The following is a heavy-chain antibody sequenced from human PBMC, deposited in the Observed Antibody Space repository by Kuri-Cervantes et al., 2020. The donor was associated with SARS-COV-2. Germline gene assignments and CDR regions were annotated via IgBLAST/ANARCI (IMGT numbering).Heavy chain of an antibody. J-gene: IGHJ4*01. CDR1: GFTFSNYA. Sequence: GGSLRLSCAASGFTFSNYAMTWVRQAPGKGLEWVSTISGSDDVTHLADSVKGRFTVSRDNSRNTLYLEMSSLRVEDTAVYYCAKRDAYSQGSYFDYWGHGTLVTVS. D-gene: IGHD5-24*01. CDR3: AKRDAYSQGSYFDY. V-gene: IGHV3-23*01. CDR2: ISGSDDVT.